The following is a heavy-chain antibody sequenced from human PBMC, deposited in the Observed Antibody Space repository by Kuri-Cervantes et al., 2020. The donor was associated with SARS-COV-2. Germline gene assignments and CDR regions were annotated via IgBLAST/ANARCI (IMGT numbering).Heavy chain of an antibody. CDR1: GGSFSGYY. CDR3: AREGITGTTFHYGMDV. Sequence: ESLKISCAVYGGSFSGYYWSWIRQPPGKGLEWIGEINHSGSTNYNPSLKSRVTISVDTSKNQFSLKLSSVTAADTAVYYCAREGITGTTFHYGMDVWGQGTTVTVSS. CDR2: INHSGST. J-gene: IGHJ6*02. D-gene: IGHD1-7*01. V-gene: IGHV4-34*01.